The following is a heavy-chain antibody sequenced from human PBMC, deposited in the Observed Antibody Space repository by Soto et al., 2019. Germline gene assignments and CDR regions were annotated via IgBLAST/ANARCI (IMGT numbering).Heavy chain of an antibody. J-gene: IGHJ4*02. V-gene: IGHV3-23*01. CDR3: AKDLSSGWWGYYFDY. Sequence: GGSLRLSCAASGFTFSSYAMSWVRQAPGKGLEWVSAISGSGGSTYYADSVKGRFTISRDNSKSTLYLQMNSLRAEDTAVYYCAKDLSSGWWGYYFDYWGQGTLVTVS. CDR2: ISGSGGST. CDR1: GFTFSSYA. D-gene: IGHD6-19*01.